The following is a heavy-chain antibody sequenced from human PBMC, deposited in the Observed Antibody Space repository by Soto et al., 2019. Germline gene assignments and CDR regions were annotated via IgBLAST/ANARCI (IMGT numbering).Heavy chain of an antibody. V-gene: IGHV1-69*06. J-gene: IGHJ6*02. CDR1: GGTFSSYA. CDR3: ARGPPTMIVGSFYYYGVDL. Sequence: GASVKVSCKPSGGTFSSYAISWVRQAPGQGLEWMGGIIPPFGTTNSAQRFQGRVTITADTSTSTAYMELTRLRSDDTAVYYCARGPPTMIVGSFYYYGVDLWGQGTTVTVSS. CDR2: IIPPFGTT. D-gene: IGHD3-22*01.